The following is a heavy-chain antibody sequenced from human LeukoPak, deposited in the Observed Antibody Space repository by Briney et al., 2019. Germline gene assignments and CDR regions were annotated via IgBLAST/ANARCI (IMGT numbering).Heavy chain of an antibody. CDR1: GFTFSDYY. CDR3: ARGDYSYGFHYFDY. D-gene: IGHD5-18*01. Sequence: GGSLRLSCTASGFTFSDYYMSWIRQAPGKGQEWVSYISSSGSTIYYADSVKGRFTISRDNAKNSLYLQMNSLRDEDTAVYYCARGDYSYGFHYFDYWGQGTLVTVSS. J-gene: IGHJ4*02. V-gene: IGHV3-11*04. CDR2: ISSSGSTI.